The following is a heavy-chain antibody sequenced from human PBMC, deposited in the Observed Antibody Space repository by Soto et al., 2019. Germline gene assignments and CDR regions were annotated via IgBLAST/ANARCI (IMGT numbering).Heavy chain of an antibody. CDR3: ARGRPSLTPRSCWFDP. V-gene: IGHV4-34*01. Sequence: QVQLQQWGAGLLKPSETLSLTCAVYGGSFSGYYWSWIRQPPGKGLAWIGEINHSGSTNYNPSLKSRVTISVDTSKNQFSRKLSAVTAADTAVYYCARGRPSLTPRSCWFDPWGQGTLVTVSS. J-gene: IGHJ5*02. CDR1: GGSFSGYY. CDR2: INHSGST. D-gene: IGHD2-15*01.